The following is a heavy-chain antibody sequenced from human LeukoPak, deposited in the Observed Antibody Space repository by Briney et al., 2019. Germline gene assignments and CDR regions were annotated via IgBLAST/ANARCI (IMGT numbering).Heavy chain of an antibody. J-gene: IGHJ4*02. CDR3: ARVGGGYYFDY. V-gene: IGHV3-53*01. CDR1: GFTVSSNY. Sequence: GSLRLSCAASGFTVSSNYMSWVRQAPGKGLEWVSVIYSGGSTYYADSVKGRFTISRENSKNPLYLQMNSLRAEDTAVYYCARVGGGYYFDYWGQGTLVTVSS. D-gene: IGHD3-16*01. CDR2: IYSGGST.